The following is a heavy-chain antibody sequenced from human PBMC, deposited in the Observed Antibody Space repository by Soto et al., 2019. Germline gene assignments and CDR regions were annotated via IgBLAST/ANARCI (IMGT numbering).Heavy chain of an antibody. V-gene: IGHV3-30-3*01. CDR1: GFTFSSYA. J-gene: IGHJ6*02. CDR3: ARDSHYYDSSGYGLYYYYGMDV. Sequence: GGSLRLSCAASGFTFSSYAMHWVRQAPGKGLEWVAVISYDGSNKYYADSVKGRFTISRDNSKNTLYLQMNSLRAEDTAVYYCARDSHYYDSSGYGLYYYYGMDVWGQGTTVTVSS. D-gene: IGHD3-22*01. CDR2: ISYDGSNK.